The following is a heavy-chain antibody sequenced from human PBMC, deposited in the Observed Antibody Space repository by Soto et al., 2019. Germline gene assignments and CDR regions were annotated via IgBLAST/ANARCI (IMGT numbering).Heavy chain of an antibody. V-gene: IGHV4-31*03. CDR1: GGSISSGGYY. J-gene: IGHJ4*02. CDR3: ARVTSDFGVVINDY. D-gene: IGHD3-3*01. Sequence: QVQLQESGPGLVKPSQTLSLTCTVSGGSISSGGYYWSWIRQHPGKGLEWIGDIYYSGSTYYNPYLKRRVTISVDTSMKQFDLKLSSVTAADTDVYYFARVTSDFGVVINDYWGQGTLVTVSS. CDR2: IYYSGST.